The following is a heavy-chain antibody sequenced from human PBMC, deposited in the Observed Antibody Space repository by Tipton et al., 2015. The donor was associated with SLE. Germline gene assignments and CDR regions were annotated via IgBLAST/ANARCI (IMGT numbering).Heavy chain of an antibody. CDR3: TRYYDFWSGYPVDFDY. CDR1: GFTFRIYE. CDR2: IRSKGYGGTT. D-gene: IGHD3-3*01. J-gene: IGHJ4*02. Sequence: SLRLSCVASGFTFRIYEMNWVRQAPGQGLEWVGFIRSKGYGGTTQYAASVKGRFRISRDDSKSIAYLQMNSLKTEDTAVYYCTRYYDFWSGYPVDFDYWGQGTLVTVSS. V-gene: IGHV3-49*04.